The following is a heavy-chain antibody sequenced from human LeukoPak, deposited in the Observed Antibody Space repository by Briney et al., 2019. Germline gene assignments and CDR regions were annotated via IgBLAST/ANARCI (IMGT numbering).Heavy chain of an antibody. D-gene: IGHD3-22*01. CDR3: AYDTSGNGY. Sequence: MASETLSLTCAVYGGSFNGYYWNWIRQPPGQGLEWIGEINHSGSTNYNPSLKGRVTISVDTSKNQFTLKLSSVTAADTAKYYCAYDTSGNGYWGQGTLVTVSS. J-gene: IGHJ4*02. CDR1: GGSFNGYY. CDR2: INHSGST. V-gene: IGHV4-34*01.